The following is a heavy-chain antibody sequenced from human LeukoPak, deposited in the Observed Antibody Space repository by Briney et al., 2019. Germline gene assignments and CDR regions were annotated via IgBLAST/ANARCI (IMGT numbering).Heavy chain of an antibody. D-gene: IGHD6-13*01. CDR1: GFTFSGFA. Sequence: PGRSLRLSCAASGFTFSGFAMHWVRQAPGKGLEWVAVISYDGSNKYYADSVKGRFTISRDNSKNTLYLQMNSLRADDTAVYYCATHLYSTSWYSPPYFWGQGTLVTVSS. J-gene: IGHJ4*02. CDR3: ATHLYSTSWYSPPYF. V-gene: IGHV3-30-3*01. CDR2: ISYDGSNK.